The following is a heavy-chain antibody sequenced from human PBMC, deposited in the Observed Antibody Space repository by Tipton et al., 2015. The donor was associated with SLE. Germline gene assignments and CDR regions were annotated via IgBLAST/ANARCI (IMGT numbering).Heavy chain of an antibody. Sequence: LSLTCTVSGGSISTYYWNWIRQPPGKGLEWIGYIYYSGSTNYNPSLKSRVTISLDTSKNQFSLKLSSVTAADTAVYYCARDSGLGTYDSSGYYSPDAFDIWGQGTMVTVSS. D-gene: IGHD3-22*01. V-gene: IGHV4-59*01. CDR3: ARDSGLGTYDSSGYYSPDAFDI. J-gene: IGHJ3*02. CDR2: IYYSGST. CDR1: GGSISTYY.